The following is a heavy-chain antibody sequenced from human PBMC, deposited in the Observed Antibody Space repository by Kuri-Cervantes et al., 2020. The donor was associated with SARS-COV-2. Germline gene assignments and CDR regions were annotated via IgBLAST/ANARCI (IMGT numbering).Heavy chain of an antibody. CDR1: GGSFDGYY. CDR2: INHSEDT. V-gene: IGHV4-34*01. D-gene: IGHD1-1*01. J-gene: IGHJ6*02. CDR3: DSGGPGGRTKWVYVLDF. Sequence: SETLSLTCTVYGGSFDGYYWSWFRQPPGKGLEWIGEINHSEDTKFNPSLKSRVTISVDTSKNQFSLKLSSVTAADTAVYYCDSGGPGGRTKWVYVLDFWGQGTMVTVSS.